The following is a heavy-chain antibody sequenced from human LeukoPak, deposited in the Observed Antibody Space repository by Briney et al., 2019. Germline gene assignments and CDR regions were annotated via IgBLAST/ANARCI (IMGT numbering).Heavy chain of an antibody. CDR1: GFTLSSYW. CDR3: AGDPGVRGVYYNYFDP. V-gene: IGHV3-74*03. CDR2: LNGDGTKT. J-gene: IGHJ5*02. Sequence: GGSLRLSCAASGFTLSSYWMHWVRQAPGKGLVWVSRLNGDGTKTTYADSVKGRFTISRDSAKNTLYLQMSSLRVEDTAVYYCAGDPGVRGVYYNYFDPWGQGTLVTVSS. D-gene: IGHD3-10*01.